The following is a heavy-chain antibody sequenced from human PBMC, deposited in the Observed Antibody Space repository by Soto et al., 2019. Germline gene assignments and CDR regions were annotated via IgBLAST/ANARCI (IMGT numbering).Heavy chain of an antibody. CDR2: VYYSGTT. CDR3: ARTTAVPNTLRSRYFFDY. V-gene: IGHV4-61*01. CDR1: GGSVSNKTYY. J-gene: IGHJ4*02. D-gene: IGHD4-17*01. Sequence: SETLSLTCSVSGGSVSNKTYYWSWILQPPGKRLEWIVYVYYSGTTNYNPSLKSRVTISVDLSKNPFSLRLSSVTTADTALYYCARTTAVPNTLRSRYFFDYWGQGTLVTVSS.